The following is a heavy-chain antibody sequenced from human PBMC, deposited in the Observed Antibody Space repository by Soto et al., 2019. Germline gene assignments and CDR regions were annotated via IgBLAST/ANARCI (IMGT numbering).Heavy chain of an antibody. CDR2: IYHSGNT. CDR1: GGSISSYY. CDR3: ASITSSDYVYFNY. Sequence: SDTLSLTCTVSGGSISSYYWSWIRQAPGKGLEWIGYIYHSGNTNYNPSLKSRVTISVDTSKNKFSLKLSSVTAAETAVYYCASITSSDYVYFNYWGQGHLVTVSS. J-gene: IGHJ4*02. V-gene: IGHV4-59*01. D-gene: IGHD2-2*01.